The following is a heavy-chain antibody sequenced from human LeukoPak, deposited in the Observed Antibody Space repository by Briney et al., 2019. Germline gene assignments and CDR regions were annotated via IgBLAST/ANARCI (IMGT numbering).Heavy chain of an antibody. CDR1: GFTFSTYD. CDR3: VSGTGY. J-gene: IGHJ4*02. V-gene: IGHV3-64D*06. Sequence: GGSLRLSCSVSGFTFSTYDMQWVRQAPGKGLEYVSDFSSCGDNIHYADSEKGRFTISRDNSKNTLYLQMISLRADGTAVYYWVSGTGYWGQGTLFTVSS. D-gene: IGHD1-26*01. CDR2: FSSCGDNI.